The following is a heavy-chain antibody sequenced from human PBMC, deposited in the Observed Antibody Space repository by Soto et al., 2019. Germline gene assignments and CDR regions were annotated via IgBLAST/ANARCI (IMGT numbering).Heavy chain of an antibody. Sequence: SETLSLTCTVSGGSISSGGYYWSWIRQHPGKGLEWIGYIYYSGSTYYNPSLKSRVTISVDTSKNQFSLKLSSVTAADTAVYYCARDLNYGGIFDYWGQGTLVTVSS. J-gene: IGHJ4*02. D-gene: IGHD4-17*01. CDR2: IYYSGST. CDR3: ARDLNYGGIFDY. CDR1: GGSISSGGYY. V-gene: IGHV4-31*03.